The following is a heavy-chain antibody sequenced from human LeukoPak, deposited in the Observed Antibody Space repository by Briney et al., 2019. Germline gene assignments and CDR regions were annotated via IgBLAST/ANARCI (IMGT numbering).Heavy chain of an antibody. CDR1: GFTFSSYA. D-gene: IGHD3-22*01. CDR3: ASVDYYDSSGYYYGFDY. CDR2: ISYDGSNK. V-gene: IGHV3-30-3*01. Sequence: GRSLRLSCAASGFTFSSYAMHWVRQAPGKGLDWVAVISYDGSNKYYADSVKGRFTISRDNSKNTLYLQMNSLRAEDTAVYYCASVDYYDSSGYYYGFDYWGQGTLVTVSS. J-gene: IGHJ4*02.